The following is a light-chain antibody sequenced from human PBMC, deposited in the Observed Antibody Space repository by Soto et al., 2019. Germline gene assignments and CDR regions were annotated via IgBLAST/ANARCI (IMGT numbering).Light chain of an antibody. CDR3: SSYTSSSTLYV. J-gene: IGLJ1*01. CDR1: RSDVGGYKY. CDR2: EVS. Sequence: QPALTQPASVSGSPGQSITISCTGTRSDVGGYKYVSWYQQHPGKAPKLMIYEVSKRPSGVSNRFSGSKSGNTASLTISGLQAEDEADYYCSSYTSSSTLYVFGTGTKVTVL. V-gene: IGLV2-14*01.